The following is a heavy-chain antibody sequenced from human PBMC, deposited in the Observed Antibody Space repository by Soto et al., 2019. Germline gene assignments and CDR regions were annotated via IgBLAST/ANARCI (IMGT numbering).Heavy chain of an antibody. CDR3: AKGSRGYSYGPSDY. CDR2: ISGSGGST. D-gene: IGHD5-18*01. CDR1: GFTFSSYA. V-gene: IGHV3-23*01. J-gene: IGHJ4*02. Sequence: GGSLRLSCAASGFTFSSYAMSWVRQAPGKGLEWVSAISGSGGSTYYADSVKGRFTISRDNSKNTLYLQMNSLRAEDTAVYYCAKGSRGYSYGPSDYWGQGTLVTVSS.